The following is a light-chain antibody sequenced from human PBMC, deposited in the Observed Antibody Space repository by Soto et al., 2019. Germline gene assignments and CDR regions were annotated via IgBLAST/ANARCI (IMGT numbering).Light chain of an antibody. CDR2: GTS. Sequence: EIVLTQSPGTLSLSPGERFTLSCRASQSINSNYLAWYQQKPGQAPRLLIYGTSTRATGIPDRFSGSGSGTDFTLTISRLEPEDFAVYYCQQYGNSPQVTFGGGTKVAIK. J-gene: IGKJ4*01. CDR3: QQYGNSPQVT. CDR1: QSINSNY. V-gene: IGKV3-20*01.